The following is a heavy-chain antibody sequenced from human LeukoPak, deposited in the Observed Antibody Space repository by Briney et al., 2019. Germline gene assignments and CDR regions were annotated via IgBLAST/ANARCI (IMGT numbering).Heavy chain of an antibody. Sequence: GGSLRLSCAASGFTFSSYGMHWVRQAPGKGLEWVAVISYDGSNKYYADSVKGRFTISRDNSKNTLYLQMNSLRAEDTAVYYCAKNRGYSYGSPCEYWGQGTLVTVSS. D-gene: IGHD5-18*01. CDR3: AKNRGYSYGSPCEY. CDR1: GFTFSSYG. V-gene: IGHV3-30*18. CDR2: ISYDGSNK. J-gene: IGHJ4*02.